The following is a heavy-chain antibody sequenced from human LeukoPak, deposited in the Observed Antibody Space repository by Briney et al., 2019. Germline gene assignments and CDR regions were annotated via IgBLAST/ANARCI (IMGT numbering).Heavy chain of an antibody. Sequence: ASVKVSCKASGYTFTSYGISWVRQAPGQGLEWMGIINPNDASTNYAQKFQGRVTMTRDTSTSTVYVELSSLRSEDTAVYYCARTAIAARYYFDYWGQGSLVTVSS. CDR2: INPNDAST. V-gene: IGHV1-46*01. CDR3: ARTAIAARYYFDY. D-gene: IGHD6-6*01. CDR1: GYTFTSYG. J-gene: IGHJ4*02.